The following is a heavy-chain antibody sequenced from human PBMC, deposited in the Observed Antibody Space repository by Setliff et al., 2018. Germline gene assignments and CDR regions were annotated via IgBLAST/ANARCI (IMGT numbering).Heavy chain of an antibody. V-gene: IGHV4-59*08. CDR2: IFYSGSS. D-gene: IGHD1-1*01. J-gene: IGHJ4*02. CDR1: GGSISSYY. CDR3: ARQRRIWNDLDYFDY. Sequence: SETLSLTCTVSGGSISSYYWSWIRQPPGKGLEWIGYIFYSGSSNYNPSLQSRVSISIDTSKSQFSLRLSSVTAADTAVYYCARQRRIWNDLDYFDYWGQGTLVTVSS.